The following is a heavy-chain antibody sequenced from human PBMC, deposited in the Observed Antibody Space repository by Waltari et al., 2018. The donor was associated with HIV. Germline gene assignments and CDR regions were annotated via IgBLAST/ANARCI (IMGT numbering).Heavy chain of an antibody. CDR1: GYTFTSYA. Sequence: QVQLVQSGAEVKKPGASVKVSCKASGYTFTSYAMHWVRQPPGQRLEWMGWINAGNGNTKYSQKFQGRVTITRDTSASTAYMELSSLRSEDTAVYYCASWYYYDSSGYPAYYYYGMDVWGQGTTVTVSS. J-gene: IGHJ6*02. V-gene: IGHV1-3*01. CDR2: INAGNGNT. D-gene: IGHD3-22*01. CDR3: ASWYYYDSSGYPAYYYYGMDV.